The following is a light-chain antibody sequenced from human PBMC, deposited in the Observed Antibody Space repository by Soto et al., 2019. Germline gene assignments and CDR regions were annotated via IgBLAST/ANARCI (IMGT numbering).Light chain of an antibody. V-gene: IGKV3-20*01. CDR1: QTLSTNS. CDR3: QQYDASTLT. J-gene: IGKJ3*01. Sequence: IVLTKSPATLSLSPGERATLSCRASQTLSTNSLAWYQQILGQTPRLLIYAASTRDTDIPDRFNGSGSGTDFALTISRLEPEDFALYYCQQYDASTLTFGPGTKVDVK. CDR2: AAS.